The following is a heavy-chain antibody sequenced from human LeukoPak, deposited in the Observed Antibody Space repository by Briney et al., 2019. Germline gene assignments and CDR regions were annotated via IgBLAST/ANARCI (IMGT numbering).Heavy chain of an antibody. CDR1: GFTFSSNS. CDR3: AKWSGVRDD. CDR2: ISGSGDST. J-gene: IGHJ4*02. Sequence: PGGSLRLSCAASGFTFSSNSMTWVRQAPGKGLEWVSGISGSGDSTYYADSVKGRFTISRDNSRNTLYLQMSSLRAEDTAVYYCAKWSGVRDDWGQGTLVTVSS. D-gene: IGHD3-10*01. V-gene: IGHV3-23*01.